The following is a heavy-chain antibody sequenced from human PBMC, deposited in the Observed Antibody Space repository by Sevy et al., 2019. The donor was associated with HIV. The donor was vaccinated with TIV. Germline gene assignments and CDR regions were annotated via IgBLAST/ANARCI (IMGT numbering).Heavy chain of an antibody. CDR2: ISIDGNNN. J-gene: IGHJ4*02. CDR3: ASHCYDSTGYYYPLDY. V-gene: IGHV3-30*04. CDR1: GFTFSSYA. Sequence: GGSLRLSCTASGFTFSSYAMYWVRQAPGKGLEWVAVISIDGNNNDYADSVKGRFTISRDNSKNTLYLQMNSLRAEDTAVYYCASHCYDSTGYYYPLDYWGQGTLVTVSS. D-gene: IGHD3-22*01.